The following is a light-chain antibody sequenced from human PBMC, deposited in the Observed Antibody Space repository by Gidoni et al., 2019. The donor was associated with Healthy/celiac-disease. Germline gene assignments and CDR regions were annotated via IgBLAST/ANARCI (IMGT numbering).Light chain of an antibody. Sequence: DIQITQSPSSLSASVGDRVTITCRASQSISSYLNWYQQKPGKAPKLLIYAASSLQSGVPSRFSGSGSWTDFTLTISSLQPADFATYYCQQSYSTPFTFGQGTKLEIK. CDR2: AAS. J-gene: IGKJ2*01. V-gene: IGKV1-39*01. CDR1: QSISSY. CDR3: QQSYSTPFT.